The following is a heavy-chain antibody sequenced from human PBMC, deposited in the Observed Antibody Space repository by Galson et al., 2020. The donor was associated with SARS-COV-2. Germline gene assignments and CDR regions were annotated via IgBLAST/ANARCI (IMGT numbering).Heavy chain of an antibody. CDR2: IWYDGSNK. V-gene: IGHV3-33*01. CDR1: GFTFSSYG. Sequence: GGSLRLSCAASGFTFSSYGMHWVRQAPGKGLEWVAVIWYDGSNKYYADSVKGRFTISRDNSKNTLYLQMNSLRAEDTAVYYCARDGSGRRYYYGMDVWGQGTTVTVSS. CDR3: ARDGSGRRYYYGMDV. J-gene: IGHJ6*02. D-gene: IGHD3-10*01.